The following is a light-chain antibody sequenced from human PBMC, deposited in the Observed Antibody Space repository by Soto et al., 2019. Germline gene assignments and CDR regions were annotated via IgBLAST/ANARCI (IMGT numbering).Light chain of an antibody. CDR3: SSYTSSSTYV. CDR2: DVT. CDR1: FSDVGFYAR. V-gene: IGLV2-18*02. J-gene: IGLJ1*01. Sequence: QSVLSQPPSVSGSPGQSVTISCTGTFSDVGFYARVSWYQQPPGTAPKLLIYDVTNRPSGVPDRFSGSQSGKTASLTISGLQAGDEADYYCSSYTSSSTYVFGTGTKVTVL.